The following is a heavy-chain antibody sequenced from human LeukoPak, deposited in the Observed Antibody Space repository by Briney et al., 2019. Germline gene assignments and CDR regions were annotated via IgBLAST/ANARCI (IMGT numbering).Heavy chain of an antibody. J-gene: IGHJ6*03. CDR2: IDHSGST. V-gene: IGHV4-34*01. Sequence: SETLSLTCAVYGESFSGYHWTWIRQPPGKGPEWIGKIDHSGSTIYNPSLKSRVTISVAAPKNQIFLDLSSVTAADTAVYYCARGRYCNSTNCPYVGGYYYMDVWGKGTTVTVS. D-gene: IGHD2-2*01. CDR3: ARGRYCNSTNCPYVGGYYYMDV. CDR1: GESFSGYH.